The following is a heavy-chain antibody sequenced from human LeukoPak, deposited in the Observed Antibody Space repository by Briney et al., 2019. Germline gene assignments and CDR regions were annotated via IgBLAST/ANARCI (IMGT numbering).Heavy chain of an antibody. CDR1: GYTFTSYA. V-gene: IGHV1-3*01. Sequence: ASVKVSCKASGYTFTSYAMHWARQAPGQRLEWMGWINAGNGNTKYSQKFQGRVTITRDTSASTAYMELSSLRSEDTAVYYCARILWFGESHFDYWGQGTLVTVSS. CDR3: ARILWFGESHFDY. J-gene: IGHJ4*02. D-gene: IGHD3-10*01. CDR2: INAGNGNT.